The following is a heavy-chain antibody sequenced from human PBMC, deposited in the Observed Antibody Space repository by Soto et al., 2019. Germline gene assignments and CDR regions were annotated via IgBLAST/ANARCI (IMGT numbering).Heavy chain of an antibody. CDR1: GYTFTSYG. CDR2: INPNSGGT. CDR3: ARVNLMARKSYYFDY. Sequence: ASVKVSCKASGYTFTSYGISWVRQAPGQGLEWMGWINPNSGGTNYAQKFQGRVTMTRDTSISTAYMELSRLRSDDTAVYYCARVNLMARKSYYFDYWGQGTLVTVSS. V-gene: IGHV1-2*02. D-gene: IGHD5-12*01. J-gene: IGHJ4*02.